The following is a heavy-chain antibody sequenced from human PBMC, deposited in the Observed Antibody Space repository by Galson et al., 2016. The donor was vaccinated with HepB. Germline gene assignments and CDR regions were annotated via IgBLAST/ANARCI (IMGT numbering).Heavy chain of an antibody. V-gene: IGHV3-11*06. CDR3: ARETGTVWSSAMGV. D-gene: IGHD1-7*01. Sequence: SLRLSCAASGFTFSDYYMSWVRQAPGKGLEWVSYISPSSTYKMNADSVRGRFSISRDDAKNSLFLQMNSLRAEDTAVSYCARETGTVWSSAMGVWGKGTTVTVSS. CDR2: ISPSSTYK. CDR1: GFTFSDYY. J-gene: IGHJ6*03.